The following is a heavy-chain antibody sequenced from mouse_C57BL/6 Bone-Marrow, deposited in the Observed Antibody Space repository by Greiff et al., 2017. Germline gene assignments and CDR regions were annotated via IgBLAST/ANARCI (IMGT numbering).Heavy chain of an antibody. CDR2: INPGSGGT. V-gene: IGHV1-54*01. D-gene: IGHD1-2*01. J-gene: IGHJ1*03. CDR3: ARTYYGPYWYFDV. CDR1: GYAFTNYL. Sequence: QVQLQESGAELVRPGTSVKVSCKASGYAFTNYLIEWVKQRPGQGLEWIGVINPGSGGTNYNEKFKGKATLTADKSSSTAYMQLSSLTSEDTAVYFGARTYYGPYWYFDVWGTGTTVTVSS.